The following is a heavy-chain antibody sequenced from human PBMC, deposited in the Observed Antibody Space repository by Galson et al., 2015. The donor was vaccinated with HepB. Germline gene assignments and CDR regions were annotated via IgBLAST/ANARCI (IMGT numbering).Heavy chain of an antibody. J-gene: IGHJ4*02. CDR2: ISAYNGNT. CDR3: ARARYNISPPDY. CDR1: GYNFTTYG. Sequence: SVKVSCKASGYNFTTYGISWVRQAPGQGLEWMGWISAYNGNTNYALKFQGRVTITTDTSTSTVCMEVRSLRSDDTAVYYCARARYNISPPDYWGQGTLVTVSS. V-gene: IGHV1-18*01. D-gene: IGHD1-14*01.